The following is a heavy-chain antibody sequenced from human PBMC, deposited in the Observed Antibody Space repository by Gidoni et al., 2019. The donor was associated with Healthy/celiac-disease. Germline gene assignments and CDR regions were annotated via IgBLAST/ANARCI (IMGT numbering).Heavy chain of an antibody. CDR2: IYLSVSP. Sequence: QVQLQESGTAVVKLSQPLYPTCLVSGGSTSRGGYYWSWNRQDPGMGLELIMYIYLSVSPYDNPSLKGRVTILVVTSKNKVSLNLSSVTAADTAVYYCASFPAIAAAGNHWFDTWGQGTLITVSS. CDR3: ASFPAIAAAGNHWFDT. D-gene: IGHD6-13*01. J-gene: IGHJ5*02. V-gene: IGHV4-31*03. CDR1: GGSTSRGGYY.